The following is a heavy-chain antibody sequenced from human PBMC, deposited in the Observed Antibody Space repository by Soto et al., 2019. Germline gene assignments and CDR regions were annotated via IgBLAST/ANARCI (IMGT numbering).Heavy chain of an antibody. CDR2: INPNSGGT. D-gene: IGHD3-3*01. V-gene: IGHV1-2*04. CDR1: GYTFTGYY. Sequence: GASVKVSCKASGYTFTGYYMHWVRQAPGQGLEWMGWINPNSGGTNYAQKFQGWVTITRDTSISTAYMELSRLRSDDTAVYYCARDFWSGYYTPLGYYYGMDVWGQGTTVTVSS. CDR3: ARDFWSGYYTPLGYYYGMDV. J-gene: IGHJ6*02.